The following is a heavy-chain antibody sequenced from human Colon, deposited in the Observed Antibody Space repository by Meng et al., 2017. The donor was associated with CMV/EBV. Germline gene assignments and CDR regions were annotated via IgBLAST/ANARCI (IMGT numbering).Heavy chain of an antibody. CDR2: INPKSGTT. Sequence: ASVQVSCKASRYTFTTYYMHWVRQAPGQGLEWMGVINPKSGTTTSAQKFQGRVTMTRDTSTSTAYMDLSSLRSDDTAVYYCARGGSGNFPDYDYWGQGTLVTVSS. D-gene: IGHD1-7*01. V-gene: IGHV1-46*01. CDR1: RYTFTTYY. CDR3: ARGGSGNFPDYDY. J-gene: IGHJ4*02.